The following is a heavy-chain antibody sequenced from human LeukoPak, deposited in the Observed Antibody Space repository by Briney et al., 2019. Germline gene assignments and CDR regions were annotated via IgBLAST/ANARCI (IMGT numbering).Heavy chain of an antibody. CDR2: ISYDATNE. D-gene: IGHD4-17*01. CDR3: ARAAEPDYGDYVPYFDY. J-gene: IGHJ4*02. Sequence: GGSLRLSCAASGFTFSNYGIHWVRQAPGKGLEWVAVISYDATNEYYTDSVKGRFTISRDNSRNTLYLQMNSLRAEDTAVYYCARAAEPDYGDYVPYFDYWGQGTLVTVSS. CDR1: GFTFSNYG. V-gene: IGHV3-30*03.